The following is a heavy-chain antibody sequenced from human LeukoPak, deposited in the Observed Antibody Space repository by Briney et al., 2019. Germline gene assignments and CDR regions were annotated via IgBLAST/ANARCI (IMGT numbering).Heavy chain of an antibody. V-gene: IGHV5-51*01. CDR1: GYSFTNYW. Sequence: GESLKTSCKGSGYSFTNYWIGWVRQMPGKGLEWMRIIYPGDSDTRYSPSFQGQVTISADKSISTAYLQWSNLKASDTAIYYCARCSGTICYMGYFDYWGQGTLVTVSS. CDR2: IYPGDSDT. CDR3: ARCSGTICYMGYFDY. D-gene: IGHD2-2*02. J-gene: IGHJ4*02.